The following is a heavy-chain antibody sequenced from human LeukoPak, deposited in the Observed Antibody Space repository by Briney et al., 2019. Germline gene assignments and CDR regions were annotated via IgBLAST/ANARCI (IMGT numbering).Heavy chain of an antibody. CDR1: GFTFSNYW. V-gene: IGHV3-7*01. D-gene: IGHD3-10*01. CDR2: TRQDGSEK. Sequence: AGGSLRLSCAASGFTFSNYWMSWVRQAPGKGLEWVANTRQDGSEKYYVDSVKGRFTISRDNAKNSLYLQMNSLRAEDTAVYYCARELAGHYYGSGSSFDYWGQGTLVTVSS. J-gene: IGHJ4*02. CDR3: ARELAGHYYGSGSSFDY.